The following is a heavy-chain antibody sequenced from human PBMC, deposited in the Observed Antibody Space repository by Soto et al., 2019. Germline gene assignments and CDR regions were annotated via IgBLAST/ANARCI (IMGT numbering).Heavy chain of an antibody. CDR1: GVSIGSRF. Sequence: SETLSLTCSVSGVSIGSRFWSWIRQAPGKGPELVGYIYHTVNTKYNPALKSRVTISMDTSKNQLSLQLSSVTAADTAVYYCARLQYTVVTALDIWGQGTMVTVSS. V-gene: IGHV4-59*11. CDR2: IYHTVNT. J-gene: IGHJ3*02. D-gene: IGHD2-15*01. CDR3: ARLQYTVVTALDI.